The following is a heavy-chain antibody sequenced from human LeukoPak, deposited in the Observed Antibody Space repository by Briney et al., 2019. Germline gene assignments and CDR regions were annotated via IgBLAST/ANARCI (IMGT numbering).Heavy chain of an antibody. CDR1: GFTFSNYW. D-gene: IGHD1-26*01. Sequence: GGSLRLSCVASGFTFSNYWMHWVRQAPGKGLVWVSRVNTDESRTNYADSVKGRFTISRDNAKNTVYLQMNSLRAEDTAVYYCARGASGSYYVDHWGQGILVTVSS. CDR3: ARGASGSYYVDH. J-gene: IGHJ4*02. CDR2: VNTDESRT. V-gene: IGHV3-74*01.